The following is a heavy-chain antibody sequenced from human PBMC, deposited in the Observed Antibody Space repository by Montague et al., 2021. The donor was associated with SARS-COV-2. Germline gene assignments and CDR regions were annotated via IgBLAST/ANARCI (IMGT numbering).Heavy chain of an antibody. J-gene: IGHJ6*02. CDR2: IYYSGST. V-gene: IGHV4-59*01. CDR3: ARGTGLLSRASYGMDV. D-gene: IGHD2-21*02. CDR1: GGSISSYY. Sequence: SETLSLTCTVSGGSISSYYWSWIRQHPGKGLEWIGNIYYSGSTNXXPSLKSRVTISVDTSKNQFSLKLSSVTAADTAVYYCARGTGLLSRASYGMDVWGQGTTVTVSS.